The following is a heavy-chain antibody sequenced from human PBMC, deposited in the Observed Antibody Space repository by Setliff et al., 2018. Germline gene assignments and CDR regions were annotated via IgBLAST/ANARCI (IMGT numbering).Heavy chain of an antibody. Sequence: PGGSLRLSCAASGFTFSTYSFNWVRQAPGKGLEWVSAISSTSTYIYYADSVKGRFTISRDNSKNSLYLHMNSLRAEDTAVYYCTRAREGVDTRSSTDYRYYMDVWGKGTTVTVSS. D-gene: IGHD5-18*01. V-gene: IGHV3-21*01. J-gene: IGHJ6*03. CDR2: ISSTSTYI. CDR1: GFTFSTYS. CDR3: TRAREGVDTRSSTDYRYYMDV.